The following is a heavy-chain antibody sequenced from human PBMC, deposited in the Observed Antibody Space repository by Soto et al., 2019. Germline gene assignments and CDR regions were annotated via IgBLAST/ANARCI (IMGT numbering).Heavy chain of an antibody. CDR1: GDSISTYN. J-gene: IGHJ5*02. CDR3: ARVAADIASWLAP. Sequence: QGQLQESGPGLVKPSETLSLTCTVSGDSISTYNWGWIRQPPGKGLEWIGCIYYSGVTNYNPSLKSRVTISVDTPKNQLSLKLNSVTAADPAVYYCARVAADIASWLAPWGPGTLVTVSS. CDR2: IYYSGVT. V-gene: IGHV4-59*01. D-gene: IGHD5-12*01.